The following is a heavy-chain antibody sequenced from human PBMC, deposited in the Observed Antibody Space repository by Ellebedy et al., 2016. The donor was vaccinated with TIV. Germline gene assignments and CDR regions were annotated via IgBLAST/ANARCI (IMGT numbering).Heavy chain of an antibody. CDR1: GFTFSSYA. CDR3: AKDRYCSSASCGAHDL. J-gene: IGHJ2*01. V-gene: IGHV3-30*18. D-gene: IGHD2-2*01. Sequence: GESLKISXAASGFTFSSYAMSWVRQAPGKGLEWVAVISYDGSNKYYADSVKGRFTISRDNSKNTLYLQMNSLRDEDTAVYSCAKDRYCSSASCGAHDLWGRGTLVTVSS. CDR2: ISYDGSNK.